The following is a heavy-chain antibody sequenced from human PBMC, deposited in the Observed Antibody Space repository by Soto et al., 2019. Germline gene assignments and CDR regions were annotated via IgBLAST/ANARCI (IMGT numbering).Heavy chain of an antibody. CDR2: IWYDGSNK. V-gene: IGHV3-33*01. CDR3: ARGITIFGDYYYMDV. J-gene: IGHJ6*03. D-gene: IGHD3-3*01. Sequence: GGSLRLSCAASGFTFSSYGMHWIRQAPGKGLEWVAVIWYDGSNKYYADSVKGRFTISRDNSKNTLYLQMNSLRAEDTAVYYCARGITIFGDYYYMDVWGKGTTVTVSS. CDR1: GFTFSSYG.